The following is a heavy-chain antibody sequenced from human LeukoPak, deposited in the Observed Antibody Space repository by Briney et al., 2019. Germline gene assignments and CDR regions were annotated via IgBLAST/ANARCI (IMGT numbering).Heavy chain of an antibody. CDR2: IWYDESNK. V-gene: IGHV3-33*06. J-gene: IGHJ4*02. CDR3: AKDTLRD. CDR1: GFTFSSYG. Sequence: GGSLRLSCAASGFTFSSYGMHWVRQAPGKGLEWVAVIWYDESNKYYGDSVKGRFTISRDNSKNTLYLQMDNLRAEDTAVYYCAKDTLRDWGQGTLVTVSS.